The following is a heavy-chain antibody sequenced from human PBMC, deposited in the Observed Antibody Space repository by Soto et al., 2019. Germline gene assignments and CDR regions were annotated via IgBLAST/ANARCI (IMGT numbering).Heavy chain of an antibody. CDR2: ISYDGSNK. CDR1: GFTFSSYA. Sequence: QVQLVESGGGVVQPGRSLRLSCAASGFTFSSYAMHWVRQAPGKGLEWVAVISYDGSNKYYADSVKGRFTISRDNSKNTLYLQMNSLRAEDTAVYYCARDFRSLWFGEFSLPYYYYYYGMDVWGQGTTVTVSS. V-gene: IGHV3-30-3*01. J-gene: IGHJ6*02. D-gene: IGHD3-10*01. CDR3: ARDFRSLWFGEFSLPYYYYYYGMDV.